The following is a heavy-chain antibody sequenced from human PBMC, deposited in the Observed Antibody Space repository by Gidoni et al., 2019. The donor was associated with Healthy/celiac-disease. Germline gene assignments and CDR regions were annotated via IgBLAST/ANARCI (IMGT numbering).Heavy chain of an antibody. D-gene: IGHD1-26*01. Sequence: QVQLQESGPGLVKPSETLSLTCTVSGGSISSYYWSWIRQPPGKGLEWIGYIYYSGSTNYNPSLKSRVTISVDTSKNQFSLKLSSVTAADTAVYYCARLSRGATMVVDAFDIWGQGTMVTVSS. CDR1: GGSISSYY. CDR3: ARLSRGATMVVDAFDI. V-gene: IGHV4-59*01. J-gene: IGHJ3*02. CDR2: IYYSGST.